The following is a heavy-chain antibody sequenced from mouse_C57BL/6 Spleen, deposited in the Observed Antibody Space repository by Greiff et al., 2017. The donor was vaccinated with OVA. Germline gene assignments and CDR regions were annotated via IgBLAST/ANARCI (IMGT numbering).Heavy chain of an antibody. V-gene: IGHV1-52*01. CDR2: IDPSDSET. D-gene: IGHD1-1*01. J-gene: IGHJ4*01. CDR3: ARSRYYYGSSWAMDY. CDR1: GYTFTSYW. Sequence: QVQLQQPGAELVRPGSSVKLSCKASGYTFTSYWMHWVKQRPIQGLEWIGNIDPSDSETHYNQKFKDKATLTVDKSSSTAYMQLSSLTSEDSAVYYGARSRYYYGSSWAMDYWGQGTSVTVSS.